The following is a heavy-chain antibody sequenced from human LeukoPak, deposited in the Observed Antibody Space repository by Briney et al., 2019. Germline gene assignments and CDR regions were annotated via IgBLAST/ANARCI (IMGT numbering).Heavy chain of an antibody. CDR3: ARTPGGSRTNWFDP. J-gene: IGHJ5*02. D-gene: IGHD3-16*01. V-gene: IGHV1-18*01. CDR1: GYIFSNYA. Sequence: ASVKVSCKASGYIFSNYAITWVRQAPGQGLEWMGWISTYNGNTNYAQKFQGRVTMTADTSTSTAYMELRSLRSDDTAVYYCARTPGGSRTNWFDPWGQGTLVSVSP. CDR2: ISTYNGNT.